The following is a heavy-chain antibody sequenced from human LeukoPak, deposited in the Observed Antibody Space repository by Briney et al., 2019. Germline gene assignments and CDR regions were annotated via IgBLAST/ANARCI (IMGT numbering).Heavy chain of an antibody. CDR3: AKDHWREVTVALRSSYFDF. D-gene: IGHD6-19*01. CDR2: ISGSGAGT. CDR1: GFSFRTYA. Sequence: GGSLRLSCAASGFSFRTYAMAWVRQAPGKGLEWVSSISGSGAGTYYAESVQGRFTISRDNSKNTLNLQMNSLRAEDTALYYCAKDHWREVTVALRSSYFDFWGQGTLVTVSS. J-gene: IGHJ4*02. V-gene: IGHV3-23*01.